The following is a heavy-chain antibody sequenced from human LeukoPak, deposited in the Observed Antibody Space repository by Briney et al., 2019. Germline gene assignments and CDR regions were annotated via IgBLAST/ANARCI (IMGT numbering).Heavy chain of an antibody. V-gene: IGHV3-23*01. CDR3: TKRGAYYVDY. D-gene: IGHD3-16*01. CDR1: GFTFGTSA. Sequence: PGGSLRLSCAASGFTFGTSAMSWVRQTPEKGLEWVSTITSGDGSPYYADSVKGRFTISRDNSNNMLYLQVNSLRAEDTAVYYCTKRGAYYVDYWGRGIPVTVSS. J-gene: IGHJ4*02. CDR2: ITSGDGSP.